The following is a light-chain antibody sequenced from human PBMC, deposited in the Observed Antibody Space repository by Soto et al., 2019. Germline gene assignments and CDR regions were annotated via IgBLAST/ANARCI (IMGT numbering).Light chain of an antibody. Sequence: QSALTQPASVSGSPGQSITISCTGTSSDVGRYNYVSWYQQHPGKAPKLMIYEVSNRPSGVSNRFSGSKSGNTASLTISGLQAEDEADYYCSSFTSSNTLVFGGGTKLTVL. V-gene: IGLV2-14*01. J-gene: IGLJ3*02. CDR3: SSFTSSNTLV. CDR1: SSDVGRYNY. CDR2: EVS.